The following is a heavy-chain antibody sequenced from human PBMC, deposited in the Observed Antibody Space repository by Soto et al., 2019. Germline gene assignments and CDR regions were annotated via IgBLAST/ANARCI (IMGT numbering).Heavy chain of an antibody. CDR2: IIPIFGTA. V-gene: IGHV1-69*13. D-gene: IGHD6-19*01. Sequence: ASVNVSCKSSGGTFSSYSISWVRQAPGQGLEWMGGIIPIFGTANYAQKFQGRVTITADESTSTAYMELSSLRSEDTAVYYCARAVAEAFDIWGQGTMVTVSS. CDR1: GGTFSSYS. CDR3: ARAVAEAFDI. J-gene: IGHJ3*02.